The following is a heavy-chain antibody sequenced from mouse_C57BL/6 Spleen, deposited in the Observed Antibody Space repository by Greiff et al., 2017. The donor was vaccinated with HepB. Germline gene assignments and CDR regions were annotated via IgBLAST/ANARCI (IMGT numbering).Heavy chain of an antibody. D-gene: IGHD1-1*01. J-gene: IGHJ1*03. CDR1: GYTFTSYW. CDR2: IHPNSGST. Sequence: QVQLQQPGAELVKPGASVKLSCKASGYTFTSYWMHWVKQRPGQGLEWIGMIHPNSGSTNYNEKFKSKATLTVDKSSSTAYMQLSSLTSEDTAVYYCARAYYGSSYWYFDVWGKGTTVTVSS. CDR3: ARAYYGSSYWYFDV. V-gene: IGHV1-64*01.